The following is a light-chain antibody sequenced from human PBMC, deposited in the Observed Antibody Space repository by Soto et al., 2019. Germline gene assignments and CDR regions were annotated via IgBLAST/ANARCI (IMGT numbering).Light chain of an antibody. CDR1: SSNVGSYKL. CDR2: EVN. V-gene: IGLV2-23*02. J-gene: IGLJ1*01. Sequence: QSALTQPASVSGSPGQSITISCTGTSSNVGSYKLVSWYQQHPGKAPKLMILEVNKRPSGVSNRFSGSKSGNTASLTISGLKVEDEADYYCCSSGGSPTYVFGTGTKLTVL. CDR3: CSSGGSPTYV.